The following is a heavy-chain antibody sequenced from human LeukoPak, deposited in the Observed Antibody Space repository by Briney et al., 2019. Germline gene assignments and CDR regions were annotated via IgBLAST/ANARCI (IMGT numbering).Heavy chain of an antibody. V-gene: IGHV4-59*01. CDR2: IYHSGST. Sequence: KSSETLSLTCTVSGGSISSYYWSWIRQPPGKGLEWIGYIYHSGSTNYNPSLKSRVTISVDTSKNQFSLKLSSVTAADTAVYYCASSRNDILTGYNPYAFDIWGQGTMVTVSS. CDR3: ASSRNDILTGYNPYAFDI. J-gene: IGHJ3*02. CDR1: GGSISSYY. D-gene: IGHD3-9*01.